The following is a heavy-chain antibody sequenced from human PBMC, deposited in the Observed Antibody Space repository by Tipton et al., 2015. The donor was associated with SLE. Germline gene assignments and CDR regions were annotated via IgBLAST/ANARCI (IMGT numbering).Heavy chain of an antibody. CDR3: ARDRPHTAMIFDY. D-gene: IGHD5-18*01. CDR2: ISSSSSTI. Sequence: SLRLSCAASGFTFNTYSMNWVRQAPGKGLEWVSYISSSSSTIFYADSVKCRFTISRDNAKNSLYLQMNSLRAEDTSLDYCARDRPHTAMIFDYWGQGRLVTVSS. V-gene: IGHV3-48*01. CDR1: GFTFNTYS. J-gene: IGHJ4*02.